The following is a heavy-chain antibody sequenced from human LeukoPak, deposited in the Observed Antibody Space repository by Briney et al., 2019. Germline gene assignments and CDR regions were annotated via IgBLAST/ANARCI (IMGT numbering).Heavy chain of an antibody. CDR1: GFTFSSYA. Sequence: GGSLRLSCAASGFTFSSYAMSWVRQAPGKGLEWVSAISGSGGSTYYADSVKGRFTISRDNSKNTLYLQMNSLRAEDTAVYYCAKDRRMVRGVIKATYGMDVWGQGTTVTVSS. J-gene: IGHJ6*02. CDR3: AKDRRMVRGVIKATYGMDV. V-gene: IGHV3-23*01. D-gene: IGHD3-10*01. CDR2: ISGSGGST.